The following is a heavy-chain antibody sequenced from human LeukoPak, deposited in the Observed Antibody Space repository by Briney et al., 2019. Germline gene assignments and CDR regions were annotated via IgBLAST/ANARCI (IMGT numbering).Heavy chain of an antibody. J-gene: IGHJ2*01. Sequence: SETPSLTCSVYGGSISPYYWSWIRQPPGKGLEWIGHIYHSGSTNYNPPLKSRVTISVDTSKNQFSLKLSSVTAADTAVYYCARDLLSYDILTGYYGGYFDLWGRGTLVTVSS. D-gene: IGHD3-9*01. CDR2: IYHSGST. CDR1: GGSISPYY. CDR3: ARDLLSYDILTGYYGGYFDL. V-gene: IGHV4-59*01.